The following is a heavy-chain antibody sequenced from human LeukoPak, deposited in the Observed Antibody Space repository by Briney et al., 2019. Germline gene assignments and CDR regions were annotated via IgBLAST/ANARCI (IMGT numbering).Heavy chain of an antibody. CDR2: IYYSGST. D-gene: IGHD3-22*01. V-gene: IGHV4-31*03. CDR3: ASHYYDSSGYYRVP. Sequence: SQTLSLTCTVSGGSISSGGYSWSWIRQHPGKGLEWIGYIYYSGSTYYNPSLKSRVTISVDTSKNQFSLKLSSVTAADTAVYCCASHYYDSSGYYRVPWGQGTLVTVSS. J-gene: IGHJ5*02. CDR1: GGSISSGGYS.